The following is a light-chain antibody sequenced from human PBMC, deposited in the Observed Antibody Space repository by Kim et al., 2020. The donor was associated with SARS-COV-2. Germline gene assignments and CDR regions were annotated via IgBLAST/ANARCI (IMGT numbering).Light chain of an antibody. CDR2: KAS. Sequence: ASVGDRVTITCRASQYITRRLAWYQQKPGKAPKVLISKASTLESGVPSTFSGSGSGTDFTLTISSLQPDDFATYYCQQSYSTHITFGPGTKVDIK. J-gene: IGKJ3*01. V-gene: IGKV1-5*03. CDR1: QYITRR. CDR3: QQSYSTHIT.